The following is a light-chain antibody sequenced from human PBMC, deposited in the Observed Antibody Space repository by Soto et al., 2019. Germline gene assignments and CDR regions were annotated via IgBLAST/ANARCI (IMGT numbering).Light chain of an antibody. CDR1: SSDVGGYNY. CDR3: SSYTSSSFFYA. Sequence: QSVLTQPASVSGSPGQSITISCTGTSSDVGGYNYVSWYQQHPGKAPKLMIYDVSNRPSGVSNRFSGSKSGNTASLTISGLQAEDEANYYCSSYTSSSFFYAFGPGTKVTVL. V-gene: IGLV2-14*01. CDR2: DVS. J-gene: IGLJ1*01.